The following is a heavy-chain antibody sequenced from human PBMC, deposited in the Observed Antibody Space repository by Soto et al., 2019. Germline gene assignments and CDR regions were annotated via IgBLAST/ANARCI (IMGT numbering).Heavy chain of an antibody. D-gene: IGHD6-19*01. CDR3: AREYSSGWGIRWFDP. Sequence: ASVKVSCKASGYTFTGYYMHWVRQAPGQGLEWMGWINPNSGGTNYAQKFQGRVTMTRDTSISTAYMELSRLRSDDTAVYCCAREYSSGWGIRWFDPWGQGTLVTVSS. J-gene: IGHJ5*02. CDR1: GYTFTGYY. V-gene: IGHV1-2*02. CDR2: INPNSGGT.